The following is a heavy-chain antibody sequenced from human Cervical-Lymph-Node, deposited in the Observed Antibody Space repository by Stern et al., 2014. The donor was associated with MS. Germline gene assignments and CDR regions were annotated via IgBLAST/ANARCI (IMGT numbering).Heavy chain of an antibody. CDR3: ARGLLGSENAFDI. D-gene: IGHD2-15*01. Sequence: QVQLVQSGAEVKKPGASVKVACKASGYTFTSYGISWVRQATGQGLEWLGWISAYKGNTTYAQNLQCRVTMPTVTSTITAYMYLMSLRSDDTAVYYCARGLLGSENAFDIWGQGTMFTVSS. CDR1: GYTFTSYG. V-gene: IGHV1-18*01. J-gene: IGHJ3*02. CDR2: ISAYKGNT.